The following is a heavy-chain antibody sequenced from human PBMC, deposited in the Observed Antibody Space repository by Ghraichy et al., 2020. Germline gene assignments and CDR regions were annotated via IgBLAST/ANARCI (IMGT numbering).Heavy chain of an antibody. J-gene: IGHJ6*02. Sequence: SETLSLTCTVSGGSISSSSYYWGWIRQPPGKGLEWIGSIYYSGSTYYNPSLKSRVTISVDTSKNQFSLKLSSVTAADTAVYYCARQPHSNWNDDYYGMDVWGQGTTVTVSS. CDR1: GGSISSSSYY. D-gene: IGHD1-1*01. CDR3: ARQPHSNWNDDYYGMDV. V-gene: IGHV4-39*01. CDR2: IYYSGST.